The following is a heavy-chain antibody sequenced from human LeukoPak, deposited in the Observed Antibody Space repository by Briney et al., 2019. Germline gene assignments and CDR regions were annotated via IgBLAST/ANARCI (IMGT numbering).Heavy chain of an antibody. CDR1: GYTFTSYG. Sequence: SVKVSCKASGYTFTSYGISWVRQAPGQGLEWMGRIIPIFGTANYAQKFQGRVTITTDESTSTAYMELSSLRSEDTAVYYCARAIDYDILTGYYSLTAWGQGTLVTVSS. V-gene: IGHV1-69*05. D-gene: IGHD3-9*01. CDR3: ARAIDYDILTGYYSLTA. CDR2: IIPIFGTA. J-gene: IGHJ5*02.